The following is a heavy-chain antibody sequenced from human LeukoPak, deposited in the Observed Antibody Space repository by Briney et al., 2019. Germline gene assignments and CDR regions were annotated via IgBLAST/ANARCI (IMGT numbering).Heavy chain of an antibody. Sequence: GGSPRLSWFAPGITFRWPLDNLVRQAPGKGLEWVGNINPGGYDKFYVDSVEGRFTMSRDNARNSLYLQMDSLRAEDTAVYYCARLKGTTSVFDYWGQGTLVTVSS. CDR3: ARLKGTTSVFDY. D-gene: IGHD4-17*01. J-gene: IGHJ4*02. CDR1: GITFRWPL. CDR2: INPGGYDK. V-gene: IGHV3-7*03.